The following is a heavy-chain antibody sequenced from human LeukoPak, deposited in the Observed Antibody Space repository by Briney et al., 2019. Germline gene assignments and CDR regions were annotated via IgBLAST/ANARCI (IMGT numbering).Heavy chain of an antibody. Sequence: ASVKVSCKASGYTFTSYYMHWVRQAPGQGLEWMGIINPSGGSTSYARKFQGRVTMTRDTSTSTVYMELSSLRSEDTAVYYCARLPYYDFWSGGIDYWGQGTLVTVSS. CDR2: INPSGGST. CDR3: ARLPYYDFWSGGIDY. J-gene: IGHJ4*02. V-gene: IGHV1-46*01. CDR1: GYTFTSYY. D-gene: IGHD3-3*01.